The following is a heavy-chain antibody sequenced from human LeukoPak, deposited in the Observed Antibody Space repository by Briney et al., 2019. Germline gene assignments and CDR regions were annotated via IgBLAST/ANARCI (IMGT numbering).Heavy chain of an antibody. J-gene: IGHJ4*02. D-gene: IGHD2-21*01. CDR3: TRLYCGGGYCYYFDY. V-gene: IGHV3-73*01. Sequence: GGSLRLSCAASGFTFSGSALHWVRQASGKGLEWVGRIRSTANGYATAYAASVKGRFTISRDDSKNTAYLQMDSLKTEDTAVYYCTRLYCGGGYCYYFDYWGQGTLVTVSS. CDR2: IRSTANGYAT. CDR1: GFTFSGSA.